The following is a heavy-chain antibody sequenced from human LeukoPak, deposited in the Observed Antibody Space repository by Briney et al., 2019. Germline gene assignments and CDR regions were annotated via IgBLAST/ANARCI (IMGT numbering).Heavy chain of an antibody. CDR2: ISYDGSNK. CDR3: AKVMRSYQPSPLLY. D-gene: IGHD1-26*01. V-gene: IGHV3-30*18. Sequence: GRSLRLSCAASGFTFSSYGMHWVRQAPGKGLEWVAVISYDGSNKYYADSVKGRFTISRDNSKNTLYLQMNSLRAEDTAVYYCAKVMRSYQPSPLLYWGQGTLVTVSS. J-gene: IGHJ4*02. CDR1: GFTFSSYG.